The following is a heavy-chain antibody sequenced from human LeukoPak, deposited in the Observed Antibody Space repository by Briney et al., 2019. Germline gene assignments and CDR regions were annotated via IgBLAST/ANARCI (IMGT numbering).Heavy chain of an antibody. CDR3: AREVSSGWYYYYMDV. D-gene: IGHD6-19*01. Sequence: PSQTLSLTCTVSGGSISSYYWSWIRQPPGKGLEWIGYIYYSGSTNYNPSLKSRVTISVDTSKNQFSLKLSSVTAADTAVYYCAREVSSGWYYYYMDVWGKGTTVTVSS. CDR2: IYYSGST. V-gene: IGHV4-59*01. CDR1: GGSISSYY. J-gene: IGHJ6*03.